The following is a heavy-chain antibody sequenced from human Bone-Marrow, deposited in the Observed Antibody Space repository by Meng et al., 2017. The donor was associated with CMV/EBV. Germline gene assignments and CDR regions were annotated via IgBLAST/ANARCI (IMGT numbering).Heavy chain of an antibody. D-gene: IGHD3-22*01. CDR1: GGSISSYY. J-gene: IGHJ6*01. CDR2: IYYSGST. CDR3: AGGYYPYYGMDV. V-gene: IGHV4-59*01. Sequence: SETLSLTCTVSGGSISSYYWSWIRQPPGKGLEWIGYIYYSGSTNYNPSLTSRVTISVDTSKNQFSLKLSSVTAADTAVYYCAGGYYPYYGMDVWGQGTTVTVSS.